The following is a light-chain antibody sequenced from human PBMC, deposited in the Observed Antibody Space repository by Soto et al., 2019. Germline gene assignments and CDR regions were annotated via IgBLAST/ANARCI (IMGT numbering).Light chain of an antibody. CDR2: VAS. V-gene: IGKV1-39*01. CDR3: QHSETDLII. J-gene: IGKJ5*01. CDR1: QNIRRY. Sequence: DIQMTQSPSSLSASIGDRVTITCRASQNIRRYLNWYHQKPGKAPQLLIYVASVLHSGVPSRFSGSGSGTDCSLTITNLQSEDFGTYYCQHSETDLIIFGQGTRL.